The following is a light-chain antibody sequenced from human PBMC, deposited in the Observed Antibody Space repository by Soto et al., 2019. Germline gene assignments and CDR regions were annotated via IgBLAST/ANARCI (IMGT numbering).Light chain of an antibody. Sequence: QSALTQPASVSGSPGQSITTSCTGTSSDVGGYNYVSWYQQHPGKAPKLMIYDVSNRPSGASNRFSGSKSGNTASLTISGLQAEDEADYYCSSYTSSSTLVVFGGGTKLTVL. CDR1: SSDVGGYNY. V-gene: IGLV2-14*01. CDR2: DVS. J-gene: IGLJ2*01. CDR3: SSYTSSSTLVV.